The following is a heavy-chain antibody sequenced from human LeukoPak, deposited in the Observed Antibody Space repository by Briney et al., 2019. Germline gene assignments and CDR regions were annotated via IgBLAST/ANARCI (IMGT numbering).Heavy chain of an antibody. CDR1: GGTFSSYA. CDR2: IIPIFGTA. Sequence: SVKVSCKASGGTFSSYAISWVRQAPGQGLEWMGGIIPIFGTANYAQKFQGRVTITADKSTSTAYMELSSLRSEDTAVYYCARDTPPYIAVAGTEDAFDIWGQGTMVTVSS. V-gene: IGHV1-69*06. CDR3: ARDTPPYIAVAGTEDAFDI. J-gene: IGHJ3*02. D-gene: IGHD6-19*01.